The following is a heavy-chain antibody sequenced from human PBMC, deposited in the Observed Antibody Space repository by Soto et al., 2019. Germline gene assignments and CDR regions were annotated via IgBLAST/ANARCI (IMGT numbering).Heavy chain of an antibody. Sequence: QVQLVQSGAEVKKPGASVKVSCKASGYTFTSYDINWVRQATGQGLEWMGWMNPNSGNTGYAQKFQGTDTMTRNTSISTAYMVLSRLRSEDTAVYYCARFWAAAGKRVDPWGQGTLVTVSS. D-gene: IGHD6-13*01. V-gene: IGHV1-8*01. CDR3: ARFWAAAGKRVDP. CDR2: MNPNSGNT. CDR1: GYTFTSYD. J-gene: IGHJ5*02.